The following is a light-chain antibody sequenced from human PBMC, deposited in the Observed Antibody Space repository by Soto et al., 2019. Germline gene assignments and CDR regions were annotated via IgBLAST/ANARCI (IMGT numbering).Light chain of an antibody. Sequence: EIVMTQSPGTLSVSPGERATLSCMASQSVRSNLAWYQQKPGQAPRLLIYGASTRATGIPARFSGSGSGTEFTLTISSLQPDDFATYYCQQYNSYSQTFGQGTKVDIK. CDR1: QSVRSN. CDR3: QQYNSYSQT. CDR2: GAS. J-gene: IGKJ1*01. V-gene: IGKV3-15*01.